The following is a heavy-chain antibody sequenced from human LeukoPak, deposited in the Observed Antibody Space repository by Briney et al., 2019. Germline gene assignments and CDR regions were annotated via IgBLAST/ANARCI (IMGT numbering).Heavy chain of an antibody. CDR2: INSNSKYI. V-gene: IGHV3-21*01. J-gene: IGHJ4*02. Sequence: GGSLRLSCAASGLIFNLYSMEWVRQAPGKGLEWVSSINSNSKYIYYADSVKGRFTISRDNAKNSLYLQMNSLRAEDTAVYYCARGTEASYYGSGSYFFDYWGQGTLVTVSS. CDR3: ARGTEASYYGSGSYFFDY. CDR1: GLIFNLYS. D-gene: IGHD3-10*01.